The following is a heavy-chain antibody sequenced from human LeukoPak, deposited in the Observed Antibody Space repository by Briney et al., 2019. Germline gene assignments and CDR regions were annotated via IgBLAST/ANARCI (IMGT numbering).Heavy chain of an antibody. V-gene: IGHV1-18*01. D-gene: IGHD2-2*02. Sequence: EASVTVSCKASGYTFTIYGISWVRQAPGQGLEWMGWISAYNGNTNYAQKLQGRVTMTTDTSTSTAYMELRSLRSDDTAVYYCARVLVYCSSTSCYTGESWFDPWGQGTLVTVSS. CDR3: ARVLVYCSSTSCYTGESWFDP. CDR1: GYTFTIYG. J-gene: IGHJ5*02. CDR2: ISAYNGNT.